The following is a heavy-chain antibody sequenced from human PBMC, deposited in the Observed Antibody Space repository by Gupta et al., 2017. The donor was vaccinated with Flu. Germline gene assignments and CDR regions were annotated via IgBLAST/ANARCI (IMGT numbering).Heavy chain of an antibody. D-gene: IGHD4-17*01. CDR1: GFTFSGSY. J-gene: IGHJ4*02. CDR2: INPDGSST. V-gene: IGHV3-74*03. CDR3: ATVTTGC. Sequence: EVPLVESGGGLVQPGGSLRLPCAASGFTFSGSYLQWVRQAPGKGLVWVSRINPDGSSTTYADSVKGRFTISRDNAKNTLYLQMNSLGADDTAVYYCATVTTGCWGQGTLVTVSS.